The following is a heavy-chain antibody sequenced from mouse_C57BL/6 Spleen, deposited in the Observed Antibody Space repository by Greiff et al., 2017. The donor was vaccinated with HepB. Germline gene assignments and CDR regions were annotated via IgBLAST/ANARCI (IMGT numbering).Heavy chain of an antibody. V-gene: IGHV5-4*01. D-gene: IGHD1-1*01. J-gene: IGHJ2*01. CDR1: GFTFSSYA. CDR2: ISDGGSYT. Sequence: EVQGVESGGGLVKPGGSLKLSCAASGFTFSSYAMSWVRQTPEKRLEWVATISDGGSYTYYPDNVKGRFTISRDNAKNNLYLQMSHLKSEDTAMYYCARGGSSRVFDYWGQGTTLTVSS. CDR3: ARGGSSRVFDY.